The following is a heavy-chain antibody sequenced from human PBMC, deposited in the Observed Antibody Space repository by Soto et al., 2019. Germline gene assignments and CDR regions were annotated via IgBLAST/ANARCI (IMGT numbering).Heavy chain of an antibody. J-gene: IGHJ1*01. V-gene: IGHV3-74*01. Sequence: LRLSCAASGFTFSSYWMHWVRQAPGKGLVWVSRINSDGSSTSYADSVKGRFTISRDNAKNTLYLQMNSLRAEDTAVYYCARVMDSSGYRYFQHWGQGTLVTVSS. CDR2: INSDGSST. CDR1: GFTFSSYW. D-gene: IGHD3-22*01. CDR3: ARVMDSSGYRYFQH.